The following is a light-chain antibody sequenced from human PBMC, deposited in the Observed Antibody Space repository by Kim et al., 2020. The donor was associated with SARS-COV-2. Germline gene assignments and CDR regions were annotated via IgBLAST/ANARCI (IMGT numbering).Light chain of an antibody. CDR3: QQYGSAPRT. CDR1: ESVGSN. Sequence: EVVLTQSPGTLSLSPGERATLSCRASESVGSNLAWYQQKPGQAPRLLIFGASSRATGIPDRLSGSGSGTDFTLTISRLEPEDFAVYSCQQYGSAPRTFGQGTKLEI. V-gene: IGKV3-20*01. J-gene: IGKJ2*01. CDR2: GAS.